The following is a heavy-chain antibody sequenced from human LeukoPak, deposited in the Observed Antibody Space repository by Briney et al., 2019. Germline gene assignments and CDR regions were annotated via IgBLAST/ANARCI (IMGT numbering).Heavy chain of an antibody. V-gene: IGHV3-30*02. J-gene: IGHJ4*02. CDR3: ARGASSYYDSSDYFDY. CDR2: IRYDGSIK. D-gene: IGHD3-22*01. CDR1: GITFSRYG. Sequence: GGSLRLSCAASGITFSRYGMHWVRQAPGKGLEWVTFIRYDGSIKYYADSVKGRFTMSRDNSKNTLFLQMNSLRAEDTAVYYCARGASSYYDSSDYFDYWGQGTLVTVSS.